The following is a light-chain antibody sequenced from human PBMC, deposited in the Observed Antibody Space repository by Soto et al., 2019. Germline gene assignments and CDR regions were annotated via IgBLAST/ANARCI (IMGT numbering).Light chain of an antibody. Sequence: ETLMTQSLVPLSVSPGERATLSCRASQSVASNLAWYQQQPGQAPRLLIYDASTRATGVPARFSGSGSGTEFTLSISSLQSEDSAVYYCQQYNNWPWTFGQGTKVDIK. J-gene: IGKJ1*01. CDR2: DAS. CDR1: QSVASN. V-gene: IGKV3-15*01. CDR3: QQYNNWPWT.